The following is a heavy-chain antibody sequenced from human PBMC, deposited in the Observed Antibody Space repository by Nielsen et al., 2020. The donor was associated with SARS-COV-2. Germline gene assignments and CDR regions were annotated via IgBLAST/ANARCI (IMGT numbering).Heavy chain of an antibody. J-gene: IGHJ6*02. CDR2: INPNSGGT. CDR3: SIWFGELSLYYYYGMDV. V-gene: IGHV1-2*02. CDR1: GYTFTGYY. D-gene: IGHD3-10*01. Sequence: ASVQVSCKASGYTFTGYYMHWVRQAPGQGLEWMGWINPNSGGTNYAQKFQGRVTMTRDTSISTAYMELSRLRSDDTAVYYCSIWFGELSLYYYYGMDVWGQGTTVTVSS.